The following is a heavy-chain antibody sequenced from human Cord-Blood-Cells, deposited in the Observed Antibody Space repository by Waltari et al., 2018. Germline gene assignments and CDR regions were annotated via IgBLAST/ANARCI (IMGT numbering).Heavy chain of an antibody. CDR2: ISYDGSNK. CDR3: ARGGDYGSGSYSNFDY. D-gene: IGHD3-10*01. J-gene: IGHJ4*02. Sequence: QVQLVESGGGVVQPGRSLRLSWAASGSTFSLSAMYWVRAALGKGLEWVAVISYDGSNKYYADSVKGRFTISRDNSKNTLYLQMNSLRAEDTAVYYCARGGDYGSGSYSNFDYWGQGTLVTVSS. CDR1: GSTFSLSA. V-gene: IGHV3-30*04.